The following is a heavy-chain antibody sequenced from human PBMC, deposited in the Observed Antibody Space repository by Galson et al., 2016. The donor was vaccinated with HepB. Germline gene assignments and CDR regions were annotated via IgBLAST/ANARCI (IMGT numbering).Heavy chain of an antibody. CDR1: GFDFSTYA. CDR2: ISNYET. CDR3: AKDAFNFNGVYDAFDF. J-gene: IGHJ3*01. D-gene: IGHD2-8*01. V-gene: IGHV3-23*01. Sequence: SLRLSCAASGFDFSTYAMSWVRQAPGKGLEWVSTISNYETFYPDSVKGRFSISRDNSKNALFLLMSSLRAEDTAIYYCAKDAFNFNGVYDAFDFWGRGTMVTVSS.